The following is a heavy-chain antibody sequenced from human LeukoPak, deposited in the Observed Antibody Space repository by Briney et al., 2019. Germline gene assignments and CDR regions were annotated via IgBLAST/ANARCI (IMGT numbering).Heavy chain of an antibody. CDR2: INHSGST. CDR3: ASLVKTGYYYYYYYYMDV. Sequence: SETLSLTCTVSGGSISSSSYYWSWIRQPPGKGLEWIGEINHSGSTNYNPSLKSRVTISVDTSKNQFSLKLSSVTAADTAVYYCASLVKTGYYYYYYYYMDVWGKGTTVTVSS. D-gene: IGHD3-9*01. V-gene: IGHV4-39*07. J-gene: IGHJ6*03. CDR1: GGSISSSSYY.